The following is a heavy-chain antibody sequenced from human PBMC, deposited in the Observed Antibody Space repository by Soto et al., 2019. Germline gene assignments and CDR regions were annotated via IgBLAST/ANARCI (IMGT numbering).Heavy chain of an antibody. Sequence: QVRLVQSGAEVKKPGSSVKVSCKAPGGTFSNQAINWVRQAPGQGLEWMGRIIPIFSTTNYAQKFQGRVTMTADESTITAYLELSSLKHDDTAVYYCAREVAADGTFREDVFDIWGQGTLVTVSS. V-gene: IGHV1-69*12. J-gene: IGHJ3*02. D-gene: IGHD6-13*01. CDR3: AREVAADGTFREDVFDI. CDR1: GGTFSNQA. CDR2: IIPIFSTT.